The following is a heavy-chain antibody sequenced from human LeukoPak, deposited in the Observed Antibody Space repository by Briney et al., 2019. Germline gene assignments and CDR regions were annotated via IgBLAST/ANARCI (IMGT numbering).Heavy chain of an antibody. V-gene: IGHV3-30*02. J-gene: IGHJ3*02. CDR1: GLTFSNHG. CDR2: IRNDGSDK. D-gene: IGHD2-15*01. Sequence: GGSLRLSCATAGLTFSNHGMHWVRQAPGKGLEWVTFIRNDGSDKYYADSVKGRFTISRDNSKNTLYLQMNTLRAEDTAVYYCAKDKGVVAFDIWGQGTMVTVS. CDR3: AKDKGVVAFDI.